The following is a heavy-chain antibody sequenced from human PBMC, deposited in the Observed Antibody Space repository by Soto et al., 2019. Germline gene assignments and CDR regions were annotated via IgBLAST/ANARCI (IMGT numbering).Heavy chain of an antibody. Sequence: QPGGSLRLSCAASGFTFSSYGMHWVRQAPGKGLEWVAVIWYDGSNKYYADSVKGRFTISRDNSKNTLYLQMNSLRAEDTAVYYCARGRRNGGNLVDYWGQGTLVTVSS. CDR1: GFTFSSYG. CDR2: IWYDGSNK. V-gene: IGHV3-33*01. D-gene: IGHD1-1*01. CDR3: ARGRRNGGNLVDY. J-gene: IGHJ4*02.